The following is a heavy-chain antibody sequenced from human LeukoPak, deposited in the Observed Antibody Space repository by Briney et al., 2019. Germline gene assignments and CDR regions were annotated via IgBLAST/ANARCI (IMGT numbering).Heavy chain of an antibody. CDR3: ARQGAEYSSSWPFDY. V-gene: IGHV6-1*01. D-gene: IGHD6-13*01. CDR1: GDSVSSNSAA. Sequence: SQTLSLTCAISGDSVSSNSAAWIWIRQSPSRGLEWLGRTYYRSKWFNDYAMSVRSRITINPDTSKNRFSLHLKSVTPEDTAVYYCARQGAEYSSSWPFDYWGQGTLVTVSS. J-gene: IGHJ4*02. CDR2: TYYRSKWFN.